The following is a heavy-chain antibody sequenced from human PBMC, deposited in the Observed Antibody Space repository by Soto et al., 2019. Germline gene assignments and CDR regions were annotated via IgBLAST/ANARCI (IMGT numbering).Heavy chain of an antibody. CDR3: ARDIVVGPKLYGMDV. Sequence: QVQLVESGGGVVQPGRSLRLSCAASRFTFSNYGMHWVRQAPGKGLEWVAVIWYDGSNKYYADSVKGRFTISRDNSKNTLYLQINSLRAEDTAVYYCARDIVVGPKLYGMDVWGQGTTVTVSS. D-gene: IGHD1-26*01. J-gene: IGHJ6*02. CDR2: IWYDGSNK. V-gene: IGHV3-33*01. CDR1: RFTFSNYG.